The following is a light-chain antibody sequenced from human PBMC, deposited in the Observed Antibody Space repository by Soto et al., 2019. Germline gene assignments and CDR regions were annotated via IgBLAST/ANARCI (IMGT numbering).Light chain of an antibody. J-gene: IGKJ1*01. V-gene: IGKV4-1*01. CDR2: WAS. Sequence: DIVMTQSPDSLAGSLGERATINCKSSQSVLSRSNNKNYLAWYQHKPGQAPKLIISWASTRESGVPERFSGSGSGTDFSLTISSLQAEDVAVYYCQQYYITPRTFGQGTKVEI. CDR3: QQYYITPRT. CDR1: QSVLSRSNNKNY.